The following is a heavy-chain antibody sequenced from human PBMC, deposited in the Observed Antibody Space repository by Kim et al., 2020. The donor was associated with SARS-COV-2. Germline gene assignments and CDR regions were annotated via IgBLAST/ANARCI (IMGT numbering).Heavy chain of an antibody. J-gene: IGHJ3*01. V-gene: IGHV4-59*11. CDR3: ARDPPGPDYSFDL. CDR2: IYNTGTT. D-gene: IGHD2-21*01. Sequence: SETLSLTCIVSGDSISHHHWNWIRQPPGKGLEWIGHIYNTGTTNSNPSLNSRVTISVDTSKNHFSLKLSSVTAADTAVYYCARDPPGPDYSFDLWGHGTLVTVSS. CDR1: GDSISHHH.